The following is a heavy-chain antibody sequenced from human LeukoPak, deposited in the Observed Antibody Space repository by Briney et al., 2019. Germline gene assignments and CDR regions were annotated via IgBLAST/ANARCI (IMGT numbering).Heavy chain of an antibody. D-gene: IGHD3-9*01. CDR2: IKQDGSEK. Sequence: PGGSLRLSCAASGFTFSSYWMSWVRQAPGKGLEWVANIKQDGSEKYYVDSVKGRFTISRDNAKNSLYLQMNSLRAEDTAVYYCAREFDILTGGRSGLPFDIWGQGTMVTVSS. J-gene: IGHJ3*02. CDR3: AREFDILTGGRSGLPFDI. CDR1: GFTFSSYW. V-gene: IGHV3-7*01.